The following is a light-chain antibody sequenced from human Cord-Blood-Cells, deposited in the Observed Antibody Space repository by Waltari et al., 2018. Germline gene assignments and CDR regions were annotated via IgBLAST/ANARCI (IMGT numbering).Light chain of an antibody. Sequence: DIQMTQSPSSLSASVGDRVTITCQPSQAISNYLNWYQQKPGKAPKLLIYDASKLETGVPSRFSGSGSGTDFTFTISSLQPEDIATYYCQQYDNLPLTFGGGTKVEIK. V-gene: IGKV1-33*01. CDR2: DAS. J-gene: IGKJ4*01. CDR1: QAISNY. CDR3: QQYDNLPLT.